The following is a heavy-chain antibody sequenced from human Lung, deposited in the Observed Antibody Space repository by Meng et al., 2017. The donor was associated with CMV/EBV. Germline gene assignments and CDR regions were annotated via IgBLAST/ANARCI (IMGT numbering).Heavy chain of an antibody. CDR2: IYYSGST. J-gene: IGHJ4*02. V-gene: IGHV4-61*01. Sequence: CAVSGGSVSSGSYYWSWIRQPPGKGLEWIGYIYYSGSTNYNPSLKSRVTISVDTSKNQFSLKLSSVTAADTAVYYCARDHGSGTVDYWGQGTLVTVSS. CDR1: GGSVSSGSYY. D-gene: IGHD3-10*01. CDR3: ARDHGSGTVDY.